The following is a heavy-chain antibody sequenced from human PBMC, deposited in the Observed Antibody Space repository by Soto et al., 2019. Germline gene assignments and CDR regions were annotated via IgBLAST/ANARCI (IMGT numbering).Heavy chain of an antibody. CDR3: AAATRGYRYYGLDX. D-gene: IGHD5-12*01. CDR1: GDTVSSNRAA. J-gene: IGHJ6*02. Sequence: SKTLSLTCSISGDTVSSNRAAWNWIRQSPSIGLEWIGRKYYRTRWYNYYAVSLKGRITINPDPSRNQFYLQVNSATSEDTAVYYCAAATRGYRYYGLDXWGQVTTFTVS. V-gene: IGHV6-1*01. CDR2: KYYRTRWYN.